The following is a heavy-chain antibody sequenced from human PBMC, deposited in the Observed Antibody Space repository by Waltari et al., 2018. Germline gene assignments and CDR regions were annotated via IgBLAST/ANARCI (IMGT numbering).Heavy chain of an antibody. Sequence: QVQLVQSGAEVKKPGASVKVSCKASGYTFTSYGISWVRQAPGQGLEWMGWISAYNGNTNYAHKLQGRVTMNTDKYTSTAYMELRSLRSDDTAVYYGARGGWGIVVVVAEELEYFQHWGQGTLVTVSS. D-gene: IGHD2-15*01. CDR3: ARGGWGIVVVVAEELEYFQH. CDR1: GYTFTSYG. CDR2: ISAYNGNT. V-gene: IGHV1-18*01. J-gene: IGHJ1*01.